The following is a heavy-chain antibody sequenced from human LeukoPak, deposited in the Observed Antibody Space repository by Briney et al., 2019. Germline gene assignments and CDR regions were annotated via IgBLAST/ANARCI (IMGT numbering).Heavy chain of an antibody. CDR3: AKDSSGYIDY. J-gene: IGHJ4*02. CDR1: GFTFSPHA. V-gene: IGHV3-30-3*01. CDR2: ISSDGSDK. Sequence: GGSLRLSCAASGFTFSPHAMHWVRQAPGKGLKWVAVISSDGSDKYYADSVQGRFTISRDNSKNTLYLQMNSLRAEDTAVYYCAKDSSGYIDYWGQGTLVTVSS. D-gene: IGHD6-19*01.